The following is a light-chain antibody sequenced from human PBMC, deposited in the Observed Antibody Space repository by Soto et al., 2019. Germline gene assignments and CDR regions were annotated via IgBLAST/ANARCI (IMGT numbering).Light chain of an antibody. Sequence: EVVLTQSPGTLSLSPGERATLSCRASQSVSSTYLAWYQQKPGQAPRLLMYGASSRATGIPDRFSGSGSGTDFTLTISRLEPEDFAVYYCHHYGGSPPLTFGGGTKVDIK. J-gene: IGKJ4*01. CDR2: GAS. V-gene: IGKV3-20*01. CDR3: HHYGGSPPLT. CDR1: QSVSSTY.